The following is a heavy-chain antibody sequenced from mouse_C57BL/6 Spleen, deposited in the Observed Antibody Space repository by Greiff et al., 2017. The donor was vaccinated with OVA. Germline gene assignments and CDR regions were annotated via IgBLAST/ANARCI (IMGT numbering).Heavy chain of an antibody. V-gene: IGHV1-64*01. D-gene: IGHD1-1*01. CDR1: GYTFTSYW. CDR3: AREVITAYVYGDDFDY. Sequence: VQLQQPGAELVKPGASVKLSCKASGYTFTSYWMHWVKQRPGQGLEWIGMIHPNSGSTNYNEKFKSKATMTVDKSSSTAYMQLSSLTSEDSAVYYCAREVITAYVYGDDFDYWGQGTSLTVSS. J-gene: IGHJ2*02. CDR2: IHPNSGST.